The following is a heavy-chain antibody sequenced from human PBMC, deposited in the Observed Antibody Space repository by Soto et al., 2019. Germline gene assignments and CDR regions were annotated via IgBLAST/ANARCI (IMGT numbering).Heavy chain of an antibody. CDR3: AKVSSSWYAGVFDL. J-gene: IGHJ4*02. Sequence: GGSMRLSCAASGFTVSSNYMSWVRQAPGKGLEWVSVIYSGGSTYYADSVKDRLTISRDNSKNTLYLQIPTLRAEDTAVYYCAKVSSSWYAGVFDLWGQGTLVTVSS. D-gene: IGHD6-13*01. CDR1: GFTVSSNY. V-gene: IGHV3-53*01. CDR2: IYSGGST.